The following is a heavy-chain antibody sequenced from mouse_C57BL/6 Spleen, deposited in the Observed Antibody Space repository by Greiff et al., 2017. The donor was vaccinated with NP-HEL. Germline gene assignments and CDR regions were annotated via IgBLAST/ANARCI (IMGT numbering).Heavy chain of an antibody. CDR3: ARWGYYGSNYVFAY. V-gene: IGHV1-76*01. Sequence: VQLQQSGAELVRPGASVKLSCKASGYTFTDYYITWVKQRPGQGLEWIARIYPGCGNTYYNEKFKGKATLTAEKSSSTAYMQLSSLTSEDSSVYFCARWGYYGSNYVFAYWGQGTLVTVSS. J-gene: IGHJ3*01. CDR1: GYTFTDYY. D-gene: IGHD1-1*01. CDR2: IYPGCGNT.